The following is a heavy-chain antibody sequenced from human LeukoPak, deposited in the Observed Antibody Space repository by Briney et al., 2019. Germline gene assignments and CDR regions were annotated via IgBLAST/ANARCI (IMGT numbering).Heavy chain of an antibody. CDR2: IKQDGSEK. CDR1: GFTFSSYW. Sequence: GGSLRLSCAASGFTFSSYWMSWVRQAPGKGLEWVANIKQDGSEKYYVDSVKGRFTISRDNAKNSLYLQMNSLRAEDTAVYYCARGLEEVRYFDWLPRRGHNWFDPWGQGTLVTVSS. J-gene: IGHJ5*02. D-gene: IGHD3-9*01. CDR3: ARGLEEVRYFDWLPRRGHNWFDP. V-gene: IGHV3-7*01.